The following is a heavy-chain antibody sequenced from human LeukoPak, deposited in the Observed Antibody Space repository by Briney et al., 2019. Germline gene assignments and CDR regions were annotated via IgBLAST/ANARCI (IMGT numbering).Heavy chain of an antibody. Sequence: ASVKVSCKASGGTLSSYAISWVRQAPGQGLEWKGGIIPIFGTANYAQKFQGGVTITTDESTSTAYMELSSLRSEDTAVYYCARLIAARGPYAFDIWGQGTMVTVSS. CDR3: ARLIAARGPYAFDI. D-gene: IGHD6-6*01. CDR1: GGTLSSYA. CDR2: IIPIFGTA. V-gene: IGHV1-69*05. J-gene: IGHJ3*02.